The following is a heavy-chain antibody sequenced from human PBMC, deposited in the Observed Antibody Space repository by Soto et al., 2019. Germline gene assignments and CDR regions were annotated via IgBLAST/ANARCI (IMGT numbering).Heavy chain of an antibody. J-gene: IGHJ6*02. CDR3: ARDHIVLVPAGNYYYYYGMDV. Sequence: SETLSLTCTVSGGSISSNIYYWSWIRQPPGKGLEWIGYIYYSGSTNYNPSLKSRVTISVDTSKNQFSLKLSSVTAADTAMYYCARDHIVLVPAGNYYYYYGMDVWGQGTTVTVSS. CDR1: GGSISSNIYY. CDR2: IYYSGST. V-gene: IGHV4-61*01. D-gene: IGHD2-2*01.